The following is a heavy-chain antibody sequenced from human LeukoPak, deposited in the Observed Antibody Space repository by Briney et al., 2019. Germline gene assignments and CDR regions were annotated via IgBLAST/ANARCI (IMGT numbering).Heavy chain of an antibody. CDR3: AKGGHYSFFDY. J-gene: IGHJ4*02. CDR2: ISGDGTET. CDR1: GLIFRNYA. V-gene: IGHV3-23*01. Sequence: GGSLRLSCTASGLIFRNYAMTWVRQAPRKGLEWVSAISGDGTETFYADSVKGRFTISRDNSKNTHYLQMSSLRAEDTGIYYCAKGGHYSFFDYWGQGTLVTVSS. D-gene: IGHD4-11*01.